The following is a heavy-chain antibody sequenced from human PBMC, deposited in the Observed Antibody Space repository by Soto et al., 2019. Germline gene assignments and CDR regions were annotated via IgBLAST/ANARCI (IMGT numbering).Heavy chain of an antibody. D-gene: IGHD3-22*01. CDR3: SRPSYYYDSSGFEPGAFDI. CDR1: GFTFGNNA. J-gene: IGHJ3*02. Sequence: GGSLRLSCTGSGFTFGNNAMTWFRQAPGKGLEWVGFIRSKNYGRTTEYAASVQGRFTISRDDSKGIAYLEMNSLTTDDTAVYYCSRPSYYYDSSGFEPGAFDIWGQGTMITVSS. V-gene: IGHV3-49*03. CDR2: IRSKNYGRTT.